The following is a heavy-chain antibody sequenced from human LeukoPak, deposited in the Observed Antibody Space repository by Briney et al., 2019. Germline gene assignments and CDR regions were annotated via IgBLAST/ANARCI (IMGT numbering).Heavy chain of an antibody. CDR2: IQPGGST. CDR1: GGFISSSCYN. V-gene: IGHV4-39*01. D-gene: IGHD6-19*01. Sequence: SETLSLICIVCGGFISSSCYNGDWSRQPPGKVLEWIGSIQPGGSTYNHPSLKSRVTISADTPNNQVFLKLTSVPAADTAVYYCARVLRDSSGWTPFDYWGQGTLVTVSS. J-gene: IGHJ4*02. CDR3: ARVLRDSSGWTPFDY.